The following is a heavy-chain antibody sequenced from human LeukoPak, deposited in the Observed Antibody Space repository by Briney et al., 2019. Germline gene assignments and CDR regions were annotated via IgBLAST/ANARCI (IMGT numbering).Heavy chain of an antibody. D-gene: IGHD2-2*03. CDR3: ARGVGYCSSTSCYDGWFDP. CDR1: GGSISSYY. V-gene: IGHV4-4*07. Sequence: PSETLSLTCTASGGSISSYYWSWIRQPAGKGLEWIGRIYTSGSTNYNPSLKSRVTISVDKSKNQFSLKLSSVTAADTAVYYCARGVGYCSSTSCYDGWFDPWGQGILVTVSS. J-gene: IGHJ5*02. CDR2: IYTSGST.